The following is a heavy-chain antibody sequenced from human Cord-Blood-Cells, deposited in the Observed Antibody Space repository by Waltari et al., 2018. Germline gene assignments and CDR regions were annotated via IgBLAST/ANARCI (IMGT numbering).Heavy chain of an antibody. CDR1: GYTFTSCA. J-gene: IGHJ1*01. V-gene: IGHV1-3*01. D-gene: IGHD4-17*01. Sequence: QVQLVQSGAEVKKPGASVKVSCKASGYTFTSCAMHWVRQAPGQRLEWMGWINAGNGNTKYSQKFQGRVTITRDTSASTAYMELSSLRSEDTAVYYCARGGDYGDYAEYFQHWGQGTLVTVSS. CDR2: INAGNGNT. CDR3: ARGGDYGDYAEYFQH.